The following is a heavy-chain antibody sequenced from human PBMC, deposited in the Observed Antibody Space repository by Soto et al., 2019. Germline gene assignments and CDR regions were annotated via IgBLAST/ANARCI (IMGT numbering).Heavy chain of an antibody. CDR1: GGTFSSYT. D-gene: IGHD2-21*02. CDR2: IIPILGIA. Sequence: QVQLVQSGAEVKKPGSSVKVSCKASGGTFSSYTISWVRQAPGQGLEWMGRIIPILGIANYAQKFQGRVTITADKSTSTAYMELSSLRSEDTAVYYCAISVVVTAIPYGMDVWGQGTTVTVSS. V-gene: IGHV1-69*02. CDR3: AISVVVTAIPYGMDV. J-gene: IGHJ6*02.